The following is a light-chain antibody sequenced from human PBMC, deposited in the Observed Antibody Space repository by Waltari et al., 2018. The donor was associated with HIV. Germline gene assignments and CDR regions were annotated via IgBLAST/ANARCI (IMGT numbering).Light chain of an antibody. Sequence: DIVMTQSPLSLPVTPGEPASISCRSSQSLLRGNGYNYLHWYLQKPGQSLQLRIYLGSNRASGVPYRLTGSGSGTYFTLKITRVEAEDVGFYFCMQALQTPTFGGGTKVEIK. J-gene: IGKJ4*01. CDR3: MQALQTPT. CDR1: QSLLRGNGYNY. V-gene: IGKV2-28*01. CDR2: LGS.